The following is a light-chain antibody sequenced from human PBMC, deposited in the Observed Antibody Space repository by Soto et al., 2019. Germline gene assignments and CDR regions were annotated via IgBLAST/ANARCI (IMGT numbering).Light chain of an antibody. J-gene: IGKJ4*01. CDR2: DAS. CDR3: QQRSNWPPLT. V-gene: IGKV3-11*01. Sequence: EIVLTQSPATLSLSPGERATLSCRASQSVSSYLAWYQQKPGQAPRLLIYDASNRATGIPARFSGSGSGTVFTLTISSLESEDFAGYYCQQRSNWPPLTFGGGTKVEIK. CDR1: QSVSSY.